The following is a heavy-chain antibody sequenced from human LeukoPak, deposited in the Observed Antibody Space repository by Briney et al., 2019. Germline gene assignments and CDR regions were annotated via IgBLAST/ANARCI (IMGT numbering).Heavy chain of an antibody. CDR2: IYYSGST. CDR1: GGSISSYY. J-gene: IGHJ6*03. V-gene: IGHV4-59*01. D-gene: IGHD3-16*01. Sequence: SETLSLTCTVSGGSISSYYWSWIRQPPGKGLEWIGYIYYSGSTNYNPSLKSRVTISVDTSKNQFSLKLSSVTAADTAVYYCARETSQRGAHYMDVWGKGTTVTISS. CDR3: ARETSQRGAHYMDV.